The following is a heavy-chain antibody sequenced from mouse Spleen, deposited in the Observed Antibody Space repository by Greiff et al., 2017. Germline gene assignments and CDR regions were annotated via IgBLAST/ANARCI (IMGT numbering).Heavy chain of an antibody. CDR3: AREGYGRFDY. J-gene: IGHJ2*01. CDR1: GYTFTSYW. V-gene: IGHV1-64*01. Sequence: QVQLKQPGAELVKPGASVKLSCKASGYTFTSYWMHWVKQRPGQGLEWIGMIHPNSGSTNYNEKFKSKATLTVDKSSSTAYMQLSSLTSEDSAVYYCAREGYGRFDYWGQGTTLTVSS. CDR2: IHPNSGST. D-gene: IGHD2-1*01.